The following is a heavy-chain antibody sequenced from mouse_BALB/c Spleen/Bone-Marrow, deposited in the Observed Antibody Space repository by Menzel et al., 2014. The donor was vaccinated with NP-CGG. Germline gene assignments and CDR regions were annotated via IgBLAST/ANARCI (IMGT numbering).Heavy chain of an antibody. D-gene: IGHD1-2*01. CDR1: GFTFSSYG. V-gene: IGHV5-6-3*01. Sequence: EVHLVESGGGLVQPGGSLKLSCAASGFTFSSYGMSWVRQTPDKRLELVANINSDGGSTYYSDSVKGRFTISRDDAKNTLNLQMSSPKSEDTAMYYCSRGVDHYSWFAYWGQGTLVTVSA. CDR3: SRGVDHYSWFAY. J-gene: IGHJ3*01. CDR2: INSDGGST.